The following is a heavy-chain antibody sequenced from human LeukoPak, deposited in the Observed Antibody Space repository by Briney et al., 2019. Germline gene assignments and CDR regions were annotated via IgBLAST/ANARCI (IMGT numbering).Heavy chain of an antibody. CDR1: GYSISSGYY. CDR2: IYYSGST. V-gene: IGHV4-38-2*02. J-gene: IGHJ6*02. Sequence: SETLSLTCTVSGYSISSGYYWGWIRQPPGKGLEWIGSIYYSGSTYYNPSLKSRVTISVDTSKNQFSLKLSSVTAADTAVYYCARDDTLIVGGDVNYYYYGMDVWGQGTTITVS. CDR3: ARDDTLIVGGDVNYYYYGMDV. D-gene: IGHD2-21*02.